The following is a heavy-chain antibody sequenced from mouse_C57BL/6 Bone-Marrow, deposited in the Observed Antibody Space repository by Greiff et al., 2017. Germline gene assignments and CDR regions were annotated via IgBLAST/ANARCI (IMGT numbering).Heavy chain of an antibody. V-gene: IGHV1-80*01. CDR1: GYAFSSYW. CDR2: IYPGDGDT. CDR3: ARRGYYGSSYACFAY. Sequence: QVQLKQSGAELVKPGASVKISCKASGYAFSSYWMNWVKQRPGKGLEWIGQIYPGDGDTNYNGKFKGKATLTADKSSSTAYMQLSSLTSEDSAVYFCARRGYYGSSYACFAYWCQGTLVTVSA. D-gene: IGHD1-1*01. J-gene: IGHJ3*01.